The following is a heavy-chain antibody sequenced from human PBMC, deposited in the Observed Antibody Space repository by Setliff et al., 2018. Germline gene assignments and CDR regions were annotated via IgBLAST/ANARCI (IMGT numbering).Heavy chain of an antibody. CDR2: INPSGGLT. V-gene: IGHV1-46*01. CDR3: VRDRAAIVVGPPTAAFDI. J-gene: IGHJ3*02. CDR1: GYTLTNYY. D-gene: IGHD2-2*01. Sequence: ASVKVSCKASGYTLTNYYMHWVRQAPGQGLEWMGIINPSGGLTRYAQKFQGRVTMTRDTSTSTVYMEVSSLRSEDTAQYYCVRDRAAIVVGPPTAAFDIWGQGTMVTVS.